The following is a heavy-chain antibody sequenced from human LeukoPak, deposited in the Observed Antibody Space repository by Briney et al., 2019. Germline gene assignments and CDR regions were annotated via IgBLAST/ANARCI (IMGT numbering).Heavy chain of an antibody. J-gene: IGHJ4*02. V-gene: IGHV3-33*01. CDR1: GISFRTYG. CDR2: IWYDGTNR. CDR3: ARDIPFSRLDY. Sequence: GGSLRLSCAASGISFRTYGMHRVRQTPGKGLEWVAFIWYDGTNRKYSDAVKGRFTISRDNSRNTLYLEMTSLRAEDSAVYYCARDIPFSRLDYWGQGTQVTVSS. D-gene: IGHD2/OR15-2a*01.